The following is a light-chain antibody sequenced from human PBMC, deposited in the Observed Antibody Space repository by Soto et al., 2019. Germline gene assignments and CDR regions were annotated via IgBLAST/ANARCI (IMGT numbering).Light chain of an antibody. V-gene: IGKV3-15*01. CDR3: QQYNSWPAFT. CDR1: QSVSGN. CDR2: GAS. J-gene: IGKJ3*01. Sequence: EIVMTQSPATLSVSPGERATLSCRASQSVSGNLAWFQQKPGQAPSLLIYGASTRATGVPARFIGSGSETEFTLTISSLQSEDFAVYYCQQYNSWPAFTFGPGTKVDIK.